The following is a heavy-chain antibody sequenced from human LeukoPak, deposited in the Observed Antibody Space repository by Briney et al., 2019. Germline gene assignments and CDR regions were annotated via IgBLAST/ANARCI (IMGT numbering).Heavy chain of an antibody. V-gene: IGHV1-69*06. CDR1: GYTFTGYY. CDR2: IIPIFGTA. D-gene: IGHD2-15*01. Sequence: ASVKVSCKASGYTFTGYYMRWVRQAPGQGLEWMGGIIPIFGTANYAQKFQGRVTITADKSTSTAYMELSSLRSEDTAAYYCARREAYCSGGSCYNWFDPWGQGTLVTVSS. J-gene: IGHJ5*02. CDR3: ARREAYCSGGSCYNWFDP.